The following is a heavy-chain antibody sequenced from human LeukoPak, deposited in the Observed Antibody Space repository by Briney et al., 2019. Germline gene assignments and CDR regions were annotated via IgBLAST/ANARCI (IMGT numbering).Heavy chain of an antibody. CDR2: IYYSGST. D-gene: IGHD1-26*01. CDR3: ARREEEYFDY. CDR1: GGSISSSSYY. J-gene: IGHJ4*02. V-gene: IGHV4-39*01. Sequence: SETLSLTCTVSGGSISSSSYYWGWIRQPPGKGLEWIGAIYYSGSTYYNPSLKSRVTISVDTSKNQFSLKLSSVTAADAAVYYCARREEEYFDYWGQGTLVTVSS.